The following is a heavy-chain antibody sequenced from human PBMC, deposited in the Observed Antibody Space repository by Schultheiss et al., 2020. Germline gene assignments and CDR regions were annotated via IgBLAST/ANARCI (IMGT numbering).Heavy chain of an antibody. J-gene: IGHJ4*02. V-gene: IGHV3-74*01. CDR2: INSDGSST. CDR1: GFTFSSYW. D-gene: IGHD3-3*01. CDR3: ASEAKIFGVFLDDY. Sequence: GGSLRLSCAASGFTFSSYWMHWVRQAPGKGLVWVSRINSDGSSTSYADSVKGRFIISRDNAKNSLYLQMNSLRAEDTAVYYCASEAKIFGVFLDDYWGQGTLVTVSS.